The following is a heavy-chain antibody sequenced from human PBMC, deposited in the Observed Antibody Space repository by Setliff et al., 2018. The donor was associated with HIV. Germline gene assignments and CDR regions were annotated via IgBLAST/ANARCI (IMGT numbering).Heavy chain of an antibody. D-gene: IGHD3-3*01. J-gene: IGHJ3*01. CDR3: AKEGGLYFGMLIHDAIDL. Sequence: SETLSLTCTVSGYSISSGYYWGWIRQPAGKGLEWIGGIYYSGSTNYNPSLKSRVTLSLDTSKNQFSLKLTSVTAADTAVYYCAKEGGLYFGMLIHDAIDLWGQGTMVTVSS. CDR2: IYYSGST. V-gene: IGHV4-61*10. CDR1: GYSISSGYY.